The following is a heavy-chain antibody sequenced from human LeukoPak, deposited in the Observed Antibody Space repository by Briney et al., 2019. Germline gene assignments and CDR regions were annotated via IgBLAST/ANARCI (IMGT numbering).Heavy chain of an antibody. CDR3: ARVTGTTWYPYYYGMDV. Sequence: GGSLRPSCAASGFTFSSYSMNWVRQAPGKGLEWVSYISSSSSTIYYADSVKGRFTISRDNAKNSLYLQMNSLRAEDTAVYYCARVTGTTWYPYYYGMDVWGQGTTVTVSS. CDR2: ISSSSSTI. D-gene: IGHD1-7*01. V-gene: IGHV3-48*01. J-gene: IGHJ6*02. CDR1: GFTFSSYS.